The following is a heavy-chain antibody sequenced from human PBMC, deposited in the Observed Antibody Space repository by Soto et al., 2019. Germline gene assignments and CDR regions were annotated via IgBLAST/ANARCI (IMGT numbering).Heavy chain of an antibody. D-gene: IGHD2-15*01. CDR1: GFSLSTSGVG. CDR2: IYWDDDK. J-gene: IGHJ5*02. Sequence: QITLKESGPTLVKPAQTLTLTCTVSGFSLSTSGVGVGWIRQPPGKALEWLALIYWDDDKRYSPSLKSRLTITKDTSRNQVVLTMTNMDPVDTATYYCAHSEGLPWWFDPWGQGTLVTVSS. CDR3: AHSEGLPWWFDP. V-gene: IGHV2-5*02.